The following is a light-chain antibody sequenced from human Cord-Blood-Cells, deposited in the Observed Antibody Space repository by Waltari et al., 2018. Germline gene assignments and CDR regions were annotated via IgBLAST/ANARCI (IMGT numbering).Light chain of an antibody. CDR2: AAS. V-gene: IGKV1-39*01. CDR1: QSISSY. Sequence: DIQMTQSPSSLSASVGDRVTITCRASQSISSYLNWYQQKPGKAPKLLSYAASSLQSGVPSRFSGSGSGTDFTLTSSRLQPEDFATYYCQQGYSTPLTFGGGTKVEIK. J-gene: IGKJ4*01. CDR3: QQGYSTPLT.